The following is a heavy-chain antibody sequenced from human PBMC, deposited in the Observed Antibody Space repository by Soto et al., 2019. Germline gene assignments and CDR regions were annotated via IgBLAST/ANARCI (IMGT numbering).Heavy chain of an antibody. J-gene: IGHJ6*02. V-gene: IGHV3-53*01. CDR1: GFTVSSNY. D-gene: IGHD2-15*01. CDR2: IYSGGST. CDR3: TRGTRPDGMDV. Sequence: GGSLRLSCAASGFTVSSNYMSWVRQAPGKGLEWVSVIYSGGSTYYADSVKGRFTISRDDSKRIAYLQMNSLKTEDTGVYYCTRGTRPDGMDVWGQGTTVTVSS.